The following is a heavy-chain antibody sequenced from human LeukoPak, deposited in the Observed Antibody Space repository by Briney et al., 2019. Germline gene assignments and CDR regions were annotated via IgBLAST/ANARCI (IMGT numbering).Heavy chain of an antibody. Sequence: PGGSLRLSCAASGFTFSSYGMNWVRQAPGKGLEWVSSISSSSSYIYYADSVKGRFTISRDNAKNSLYLQMNSLRAEDTAVYYCARDQKIAAAGSAFDIWGQGTMVTVSS. CDR3: ARDQKIAAAGSAFDI. V-gene: IGHV3-21*01. CDR1: GFTFSSYG. D-gene: IGHD6-13*01. J-gene: IGHJ3*02. CDR2: ISSSSSYI.